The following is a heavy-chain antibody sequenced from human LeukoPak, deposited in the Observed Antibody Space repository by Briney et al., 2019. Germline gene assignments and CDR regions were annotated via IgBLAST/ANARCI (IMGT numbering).Heavy chain of an antibody. V-gene: IGHV3-74*01. D-gene: IGHD6-19*01. J-gene: IGHJ5*02. CDR2: INSDGSST. CDR1: GFTFSSYW. Sequence: GGSLRLSCAASGFTFSSYWMHWVRQAPGKGLVWVSRINSDGSSTSYADSVKGRFTISRDNAKNTLYPQMNSLRADDTAVYYCAREDSSGWRNWFDPWGQGTLVTVSS. CDR3: AREDSSGWRNWFDP.